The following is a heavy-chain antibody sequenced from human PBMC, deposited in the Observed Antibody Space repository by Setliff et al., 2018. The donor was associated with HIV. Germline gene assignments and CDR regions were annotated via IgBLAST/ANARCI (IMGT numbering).Heavy chain of an antibody. J-gene: IGHJ4*02. Sequence: LSLTCTVSGYSISSGYYWGWIRQPPGKGLEWIGSIYHSGSTYYNPTLKSRVTISIDTSKNQFSLKLTSVTAADTAVYYCARAGSAAASPLDYWGQGTLVTVPQ. CDR2: IYHSGST. CDR3: ARAGSAAASPLDY. V-gene: IGHV4-38-2*02. D-gene: IGHD6-6*01. CDR1: GYSISSGYY.